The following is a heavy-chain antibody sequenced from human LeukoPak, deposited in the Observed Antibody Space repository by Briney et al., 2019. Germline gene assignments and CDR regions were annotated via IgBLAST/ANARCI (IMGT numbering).Heavy chain of an antibody. CDR1: GYTFTSYY. V-gene: IGHV1-46*01. CDR2: INPSGGST. J-gene: IGHJ6*02. D-gene: IGHD5-18*01. CDR3: ARERGGYSYGSYYYYGMDV. Sequence: ASVTVSCKASGYTFTSYYMHWVRQAPGQGLEWMGIINPSGGSTSYAQKFQGRVTMTRDTSTSTVYMELSSLRSEDTAVYYCARERGGYSYGSYYYYGMDVWGQGTTVTVSS.